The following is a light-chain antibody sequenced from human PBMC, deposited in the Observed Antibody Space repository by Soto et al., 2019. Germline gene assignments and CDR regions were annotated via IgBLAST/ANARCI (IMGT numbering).Light chain of an antibody. CDR3: CSYAGSSTPSV. CDR2: EGS. CDR1: ISDVGSHNL. Sequence: QSLLSLPAAVSGSPGQSITISCTGTISDVGSHNLVSWYQQHPGKAPKLMIYEGSKRPSGVSNRFSGSKSGNTASLTISGLQAEDEADYYCCSYAGSSTPSVFGTGTKVTVL. V-gene: IGLV2-23*01. J-gene: IGLJ1*01.